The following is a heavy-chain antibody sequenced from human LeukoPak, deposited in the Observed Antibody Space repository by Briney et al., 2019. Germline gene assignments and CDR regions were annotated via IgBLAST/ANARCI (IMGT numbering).Heavy chain of an antibody. J-gene: IGHJ6*03. V-gene: IGHV4-4*07. CDR3: ARVSFELYYMDA. D-gene: IGHD1-26*01. CDR1: GGSISSYY. CDR2: IYTSGNT. Sequence: SDTLSLTCTVSGGSISSYYWSWIRQPAGKGLEWIGRIYTSGNTNYNPSLKSRVTMSVDTSKNQFSLKLTSVTAADTAVYYCARVSFELYYMDAWGKGTTVTVSS.